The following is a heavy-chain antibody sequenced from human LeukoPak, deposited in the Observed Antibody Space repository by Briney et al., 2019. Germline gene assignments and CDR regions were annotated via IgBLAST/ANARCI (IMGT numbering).Heavy chain of an antibody. CDR2: INPNSGGT. V-gene: IGHV1-2*02. J-gene: IGHJ6*03. CDR3: ARTHYDILTGYSTYYYYMDV. D-gene: IGHD3-9*01. CDR1: GYTFTGYY. Sequence: ASVKVSCKASGYTFTGYYMHWVRQAPGHGLEWMGWINPNSGGTNYAQKFQGRVTMTRDTSISTAYMELSRLRSDDTAVYYCARTHYDILTGYSTYYYYMDVWGKGTTVTVSS.